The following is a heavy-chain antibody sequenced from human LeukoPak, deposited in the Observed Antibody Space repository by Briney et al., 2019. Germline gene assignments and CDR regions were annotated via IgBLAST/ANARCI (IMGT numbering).Heavy chain of an antibody. V-gene: IGHV1-69*04. Sequence: VASVKVSCKASGGTFSSYAISWVRQAPGQGLEWMGRIIPILGIANYAQKFQGRVTITADKSTSTAYMELSSLRSEDTAVYYCARGPYSSSWPGVLNVSPFDYWGQGTLVTVSS. CDR3: ARGPYSSSWPGVLNVSPFDY. J-gene: IGHJ4*02. CDR1: GGTFSSYA. CDR2: IIPILGIA. D-gene: IGHD6-13*01.